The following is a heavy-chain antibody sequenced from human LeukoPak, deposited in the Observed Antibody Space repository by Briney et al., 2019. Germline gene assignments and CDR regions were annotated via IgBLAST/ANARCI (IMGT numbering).Heavy chain of an antibody. V-gene: IGHV4-30-2*01. CDR2: IYHGGST. CDR3: ARGWIAVAGFDY. D-gene: IGHD6-19*01. Sequence: SETLSLTCTVSGGSISSGGYYWSWIRQPPGKGLEWIGCIYHGGSTYYNPSLKSRVTISVDTSKNQFSLKLNSVTAADTAVYYCARGWIAVAGFDYWGQGTLVTVSS. J-gene: IGHJ4*02. CDR1: GGSISSGGYY.